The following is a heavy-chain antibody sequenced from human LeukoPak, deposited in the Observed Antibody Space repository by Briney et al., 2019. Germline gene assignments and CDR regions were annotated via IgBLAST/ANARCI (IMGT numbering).Heavy chain of an antibody. D-gene: IGHD6-19*01. CDR3: ARDRFPVRQWLVLGYFQH. CDR2: ISAYNGNT. V-gene: IGHV1-18*01. J-gene: IGHJ1*01. Sequence: GASVKVSCKASGYTFTSYGISWVRQAPGRGLEWMGWISAYNGNTNYAQKLQGRVTMTTDTSMSTAYMELRSLRSDDTAVYYCARDRFPVRQWLVLGYFQHWGQGTLVTVSS. CDR1: GYTFTSYG.